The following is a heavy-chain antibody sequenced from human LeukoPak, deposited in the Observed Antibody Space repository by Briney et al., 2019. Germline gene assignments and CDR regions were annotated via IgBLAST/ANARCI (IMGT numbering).Heavy chain of an antibody. Sequence: SETLSLTCTVSGGSISSYYWSWIRQPAGKGLEWIGRIYTSGSTNYNPSLKSRVTMSVDTSKNQLSLKLSSVTAADTAVYYCARARIAVAGNDYYYYYMDVWGKGTTVTVSS. CDR1: GGSISSYY. CDR2: IYTSGST. J-gene: IGHJ6*03. CDR3: ARARIAVAGNDYYYYYMDV. D-gene: IGHD6-19*01. V-gene: IGHV4-4*07.